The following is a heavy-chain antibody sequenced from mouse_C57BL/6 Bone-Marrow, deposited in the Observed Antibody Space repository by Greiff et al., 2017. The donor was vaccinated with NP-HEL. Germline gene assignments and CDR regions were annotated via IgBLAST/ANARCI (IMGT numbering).Heavy chain of an antibody. J-gene: IGHJ4*01. Sequence: EVKVEESGGDLVKPGGSLKLSCAASGFTFSSYGMSWVRQTPDKRLEWVATISSGGSYTYYPDSVKGRFTISRANAKNTLDLQMSSLKSEDTAMYYGARHEYDGSLDYWGQGTSVTVSS. CDR1: GFTFSSYG. D-gene: IGHD2-4*01. CDR2: ISSGGSYT. V-gene: IGHV5-6*02. CDR3: ARHEYDGSLDY.